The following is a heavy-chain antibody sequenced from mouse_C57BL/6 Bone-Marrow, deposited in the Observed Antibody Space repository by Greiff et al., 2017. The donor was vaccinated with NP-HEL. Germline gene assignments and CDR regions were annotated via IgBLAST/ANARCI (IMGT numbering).Heavy chain of an antibody. CDR3: DRSFYYGSSLPWFAY. CDR1: GFSLTSYG. J-gene: IGHJ3*01. V-gene: IGHV2-2*01. CDR2: IWSGGST. Sequence: VQLQQSGPGLVQPSQSLSITCTVSGFSLTSYGVHWVRQSPGKGLEWLGVIWSGGSTDYNAAFISRLSISKDNSKSQVFFKMNSLQADDTAIYYCDRSFYYGSSLPWFAYWGQGTLVTVSA. D-gene: IGHD1-1*01.